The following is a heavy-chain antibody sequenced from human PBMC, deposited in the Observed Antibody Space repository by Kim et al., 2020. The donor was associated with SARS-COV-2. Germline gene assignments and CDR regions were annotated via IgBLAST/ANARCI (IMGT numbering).Heavy chain of an antibody. D-gene: IGHD3-9*01. CDR3: VRDGDLTSDWFIDN. CDR2: ISTTGDYT. V-gene: IGHV3-11*06. CDR1: GFTFKDYY. J-gene: IGHJ4*02. Sequence: GGSLRLSCAASGFTFKDYYMSWIRQAPGKGLEWVSYISTTGDYTNYGDSVKGRFTISRDNARSSLYLRMNSLRVDDTAVYYCVRDGDLTSDWFIDNWGQGTLVIVSS.